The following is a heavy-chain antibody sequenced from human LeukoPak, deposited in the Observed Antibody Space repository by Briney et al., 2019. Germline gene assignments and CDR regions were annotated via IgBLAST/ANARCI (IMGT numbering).Heavy chain of an antibody. D-gene: IGHD5-24*01. CDR3: ARLESEMATIRVYYFDY. V-gene: IGHV5-51*01. J-gene: IGHJ4*02. CDR1: GYSFTSYW. CDR2: IYPGDSDT. Sequence: MSGESLKISCKGSGYSFTSYWIGWVRQMPGKGLEWMEIIYPGDSDTRYSPSFQGQVTISADKSISTAYLQWSSLKASDTAMYYCARLESEMATIRVYYFDYWGQGTLVTVSS.